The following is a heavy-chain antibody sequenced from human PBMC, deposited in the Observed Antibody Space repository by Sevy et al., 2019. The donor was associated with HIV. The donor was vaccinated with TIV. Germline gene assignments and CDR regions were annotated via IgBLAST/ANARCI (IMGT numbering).Heavy chain of an antibody. CDR2: FDPEDDET. CDR3: ATTKDYYDSSGSPFDY. V-gene: IGHV1-24*01. J-gene: IGHJ4*02. Sequence: ASVKDSCMVSGYTLSELSMHWVRQAPGKGLEWMGSFDPEDDETIYAQKFQGRVTMTEDTSTDTAYMELNNLRSEDTAVYYCATTKDYYDSSGSPFDYWGQGTLVTVSS. CDR1: GYTLSELS. D-gene: IGHD3-22*01.